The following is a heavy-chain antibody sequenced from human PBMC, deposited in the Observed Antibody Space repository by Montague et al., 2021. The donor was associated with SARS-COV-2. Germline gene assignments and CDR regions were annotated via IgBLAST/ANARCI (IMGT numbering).Heavy chain of an antibody. CDR1: GGSISSYY. J-gene: IGHJ3*02. Sequence: SETLSLTCTVSGGSISSYYWSWIRQPPGKGLERIGSIYDSGSTYYNPSLKSRVTISVDTSKNHFSLKLSSATAADTAVYYCARRGRKLLPVATTIGGFDIWGQGTMVTVSS. CDR3: ARRGRKLLPVATTIGGFDI. CDR2: IYDSGST. D-gene: IGHD5-12*01. V-gene: IGHV4-39*02.